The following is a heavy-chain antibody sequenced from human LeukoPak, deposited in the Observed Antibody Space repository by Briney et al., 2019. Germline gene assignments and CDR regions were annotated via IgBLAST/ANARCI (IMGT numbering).Heavy chain of an antibody. CDR1: GYTFTSYD. CDR2: INANSGNT. Sequence: ASVKVSCKASGYTFTSYDMNWVRQAPGKGLEWMGWINANSGNTDYAQKFKGRVTMTRNTSKSTAYMEMSSLRSEDTAVYYCARASRAVPLGYYYYMDVWGKGTTVTVSS. D-gene: IGHD1-26*01. J-gene: IGHJ6*03. V-gene: IGHV1-8*01. CDR3: ARASRAVPLGYYYYMDV.